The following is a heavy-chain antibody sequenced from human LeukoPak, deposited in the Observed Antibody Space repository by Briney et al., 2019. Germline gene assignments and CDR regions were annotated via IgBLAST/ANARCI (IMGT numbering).Heavy chain of an antibody. CDR2: FSGGGGSA. CDR1: GFTFSNYA. V-gene: IGHV3-23*01. Sequence: PGASLRLSCAASGFTFSNYAMSWVRQAPGKGLEWVSAFSGGGGSAYCADSVKGRFTISRDNSKNTLYLQMNSLRADDTALYYCAKDLGYCGGDCYSGFDYWGQGTLVTVSS. D-gene: IGHD2-21*02. CDR3: AKDLGYCGGDCYSGFDY. J-gene: IGHJ4*02.